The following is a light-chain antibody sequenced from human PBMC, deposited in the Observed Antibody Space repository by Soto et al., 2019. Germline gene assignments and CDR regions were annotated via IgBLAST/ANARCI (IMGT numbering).Light chain of an antibody. CDR2: AAS. Sequence: DIQMTQSPSSVSASVGDRVAITFRAIQGISSWLAWYQQQPGKAPKLLIYAASSLQSGVQSRFSGSGSGTEFTLPISSMQPDDFATSYCQQYHSYYPITFGQGTRLEIK. CDR3: QQYHSYYPIT. V-gene: IGKV1D-16*01. CDR1: QGISSW. J-gene: IGKJ5*01.